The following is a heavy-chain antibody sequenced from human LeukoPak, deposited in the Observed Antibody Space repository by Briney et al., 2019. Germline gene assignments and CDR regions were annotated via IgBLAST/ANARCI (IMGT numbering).Heavy chain of an antibody. Sequence: ASVKVSCKASGYTFTSYGISWVRQAPGQGLEWMGWISAYNGNTNYAQKLQGRVTMTTDTSTSTAYRELRSLSSDDTAVYYCARDGRSEQLGAFDYWGQGTLVTVSS. CDR2: ISAYNGNT. D-gene: IGHD6-6*01. J-gene: IGHJ4*02. V-gene: IGHV1-18*01. CDR1: GYTFTSYG. CDR3: ARDGRSEQLGAFDY.